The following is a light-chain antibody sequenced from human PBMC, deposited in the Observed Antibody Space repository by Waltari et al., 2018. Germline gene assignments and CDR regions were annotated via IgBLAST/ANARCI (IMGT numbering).Light chain of an antibody. Sequence: DIVMTQSPDSLAVSLGERATINCKSSQNVLYSSDNKNYLAWYQQKLGQPPNLLILWASTRESGVPARFSGSGSGTDFTLTISSLQAEDVAVYYCQQYYSIPWTFGQGTKVEI. CDR2: WAS. V-gene: IGKV4-1*01. CDR3: QQYYSIPWT. CDR1: QNVLYSSDNKNY. J-gene: IGKJ1*01.